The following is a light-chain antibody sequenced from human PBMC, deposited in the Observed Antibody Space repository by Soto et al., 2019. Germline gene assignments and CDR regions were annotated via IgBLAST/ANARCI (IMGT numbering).Light chain of an antibody. CDR1: QDVSNY. Sequence: DIQMTQSPSSLSASVGDIVTITFQASQDVSNYLNWYQQKLGKAPKLLIYDASNLETGVPSRFSGSGSGTYFSFTISSLQPEDFATYYCQQYSNLITFGQGTRLEIK. J-gene: IGKJ5*01. V-gene: IGKV1-33*01. CDR2: DAS. CDR3: QQYSNLIT.